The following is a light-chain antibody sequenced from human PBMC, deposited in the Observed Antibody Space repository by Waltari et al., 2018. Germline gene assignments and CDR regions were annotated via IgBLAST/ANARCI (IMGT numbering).Light chain of an antibody. J-gene: IGLJ2*01. Sequence: SSELTQDPAVSVALGQTVRITCQGDSLRSYYASWYQQKPGQAPVLVIYGKYNRPSGVPDRFSATSSGNTAYLTITGAKAEDEADYYCNSRDSSGNHLVFGGGTKLTGL. CDR3: NSRDSSGNHLV. CDR2: GKY. V-gene: IGLV3-19*01. CDR1: SLRSYY.